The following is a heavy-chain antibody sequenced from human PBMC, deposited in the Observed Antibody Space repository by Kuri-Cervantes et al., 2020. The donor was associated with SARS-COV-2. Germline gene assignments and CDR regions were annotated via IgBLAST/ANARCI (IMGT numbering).Heavy chain of an antibody. CDR1: GFAFSSHA. Sequence: GGSLRLSCAASGFAFSSHAMSWVRQTPEKGLEWVSGLSSSGVSTYYAEYVKGRFTISRDNSKNTLYLQMNSLGAEDTAVCYCAKDWDSRGYYLFDHWGQGTLVTVSS. CDR2: LSSSGVST. CDR3: AKDWDSRGYYLFDH. D-gene: IGHD3-22*01. J-gene: IGHJ4*02. V-gene: IGHV3-23*01.